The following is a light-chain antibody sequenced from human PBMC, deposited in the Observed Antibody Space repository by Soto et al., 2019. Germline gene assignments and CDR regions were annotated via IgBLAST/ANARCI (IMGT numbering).Light chain of an antibody. CDR3: SSYTTATAYV. Sequence: QSVLTQPASVSGSPGQSITISCTGTSSDVGAFDYVSWYQQHPGEVPKLLIYDVSNRPSGVSNRFSGSKSGNTASLTISGLQAEDETDYYCSSYTTATAYVFATGTKVTVL. CDR2: DVS. V-gene: IGLV2-14*03. CDR1: SSDVGAFDY. J-gene: IGLJ1*01.